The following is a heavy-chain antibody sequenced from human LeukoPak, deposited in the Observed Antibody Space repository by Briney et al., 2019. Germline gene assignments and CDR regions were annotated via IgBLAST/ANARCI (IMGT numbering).Heavy chain of an antibody. Sequence: SETLSLTCTVSGGSISSYYWSWIRQPAGKGLEWIGRIYTSGSTNYNPSLKSRVTMSVDTSKNQFSLKLSSVTAADTAVYYCARAGRDYSTSSLDYWGQGTLVTVSS. J-gene: IGHJ4*02. V-gene: IGHV4-4*07. D-gene: IGHD6-6*01. CDR1: GGSISSYY. CDR3: ARAGRDYSTSSLDY. CDR2: IYTSGST.